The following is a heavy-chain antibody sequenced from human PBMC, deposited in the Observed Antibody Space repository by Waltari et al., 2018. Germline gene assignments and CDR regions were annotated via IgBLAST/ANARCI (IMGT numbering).Heavy chain of an antibody. J-gene: IGHJ4*02. CDR1: GLTFSTYA. CDR2: ISAGGDVT. V-gene: IGHV3-23*01. Sequence: EVQLLESGGGLVQPGGSLRLSCVASGLTFSTYAMNWVRQAPGKGLEWVSAISAGGDVTYYADSVKGRFTISTDNSKNTLYLQMNSLRAEDTAVYYCAKGPYCSGGNCYQPYFDYWGQGTLVTVSS. CDR3: AKGPYCSGGNCYQPYFDY. D-gene: IGHD2-15*01.